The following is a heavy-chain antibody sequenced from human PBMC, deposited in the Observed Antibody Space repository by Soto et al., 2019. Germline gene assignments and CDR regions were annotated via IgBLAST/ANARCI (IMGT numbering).Heavy chain of an antibody. D-gene: IGHD3-3*01. CDR2: IWYDGSNK. J-gene: IGHJ5*02. Sequence: GGSLRLSCAASGFTFSSYGMHWVRRAPGKGLEWVAVIWYDGSNKYYADSVKGRFTISRDNSKNTLYLQMNSLRAEDTAVYYCARGYVLRFLDPNQNNWFDPWGQGTLITVSS. V-gene: IGHV3-33*08. CDR3: ARGYVLRFLDPNQNNWFDP. CDR1: GFTFSSYG.